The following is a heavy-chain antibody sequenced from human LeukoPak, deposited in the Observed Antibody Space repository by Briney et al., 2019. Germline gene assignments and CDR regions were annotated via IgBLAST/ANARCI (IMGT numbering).Heavy chain of an antibody. D-gene: IGHD6-19*01. V-gene: IGHV4-59*10. Sequence: SETLSLTCAVYGGSFSGYYWSWIRQPAGKGLEWIGRIYTSGSTNYNPSLKSRVTMSVDTSKNQFSLKLSSVTAADTAVYYCASDSSGWPDAFDIWGQGTMVTVSS. J-gene: IGHJ3*02. CDR3: ASDSSGWPDAFDI. CDR1: GGSFSGYY. CDR2: IYTSGST.